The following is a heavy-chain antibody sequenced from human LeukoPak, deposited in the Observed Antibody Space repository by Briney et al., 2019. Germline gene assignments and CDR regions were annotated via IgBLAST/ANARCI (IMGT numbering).Heavy chain of an antibody. CDR1: GFTFDDYA. J-gene: IGHJ4*02. Sequence: GRSLRLSCAASGFTFDDYAMHWVRQAPGKGLEWVSGISWNSGSIGYADSVKGRFTISRDNAKNSLYLQMNSLRAEDTALYYCAKDRGYCSGGSCPFINYFDYWGQGTLVTVSS. V-gene: IGHV3-9*01. CDR2: ISWNSGSI. D-gene: IGHD2-15*01. CDR3: AKDRGYCSGGSCPFINYFDY.